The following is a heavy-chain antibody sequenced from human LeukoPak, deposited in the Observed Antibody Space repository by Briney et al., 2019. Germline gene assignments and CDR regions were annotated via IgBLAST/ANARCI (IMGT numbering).Heavy chain of an antibody. J-gene: IGHJ6*02. CDR3: ARDARGSSYMDA. V-gene: IGHV4-59*02. CDR2: IYYSGST. Sequence: SETLSLTCTVSGGSVSFYYWSWIRQPPGKGLEWIGYIYYSGSTNYNPSLKSRVTISVDTSKNQFSLKVSSVTAADTAVYYCARDARGSSYMDAWGQGTTVTVSS. CDR1: GGSVSFYY. D-gene: IGHD3-10*01.